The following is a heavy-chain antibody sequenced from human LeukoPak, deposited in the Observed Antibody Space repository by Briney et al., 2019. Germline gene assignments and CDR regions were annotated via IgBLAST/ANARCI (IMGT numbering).Heavy chain of an antibody. J-gene: IGHJ4*02. CDR2: VSGSGSTV. V-gene: IGHV3-48*01. Sequence: GGSLRLSCADSGFTFGDHIMNWVRQLPGKRLEWVAYVSGSGSTVYYADSVKGRFTVSRDNGKSSLYLQMNSLRVEDTARYYCVRQFASWGQGTLVTVSS. CDR3: VRQFAS. CDR1: GFTFGDHI.